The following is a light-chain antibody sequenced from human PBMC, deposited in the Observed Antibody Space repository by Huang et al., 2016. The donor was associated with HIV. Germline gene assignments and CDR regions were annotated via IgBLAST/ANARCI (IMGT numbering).Light chain of an antibody. CDR2: GAS. CDR1: QGVRTN. J-gene: IGKJ4*01. Sequence: VMTQSPASLSASPGASVPLSCRASQGVRTNLAWYQQKPGQAPTRLLFGASTRATGTPPRFSGSGSGTDFTLTITSLQSSDSAIYYCQQYNDWPPLTFGGGTKVEI. CDR3: QQYNDWPPLT. V-gene: IGKV3D-15*01.